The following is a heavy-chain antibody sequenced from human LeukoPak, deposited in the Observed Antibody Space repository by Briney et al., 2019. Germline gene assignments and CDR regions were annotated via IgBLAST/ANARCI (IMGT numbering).Heavy chain of an antibody. Sequence: GGSLRLSCAASGFTFRSFSMNWVCQPPGKGMEWVSSISSSGIYMNYADSLKVRFIISRDNAKNLLYLQMNTLRAEDTAVYYCARVQCSGGRCNDAFDIWGQGTMVTVSS. D-gene: IGHD2-15*01. CDR2: ISSSGIYM. CDR3: ARVQCSGGRCNDAFDI. CDR1: GFTFRSFS. J-gene: IGHJ3*02. V-gene: IGHV3-21*01.